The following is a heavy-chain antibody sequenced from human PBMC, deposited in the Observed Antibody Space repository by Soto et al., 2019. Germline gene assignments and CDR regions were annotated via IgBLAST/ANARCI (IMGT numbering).Heavy chain of an antibody. D-gene: IGHD3-9*01. Sequence: ASVKVSCKASGYTFTSYGISWVRQAPGQGLEWMGWISAYNGNTNYAQKLQGRVTMTTDTSTSTAYMELRSLRSDDTAVYYCARDKPILTAYYNPRDAFDIWGQGTMVTVSS. CDR3: ARDKPILTAYYNPRDAFDI. CDR1: GYTFTSYG. CDR2: ISAYNGNT. J-gene: IGHJ3*02. V-gene: IGHV1-18*01.